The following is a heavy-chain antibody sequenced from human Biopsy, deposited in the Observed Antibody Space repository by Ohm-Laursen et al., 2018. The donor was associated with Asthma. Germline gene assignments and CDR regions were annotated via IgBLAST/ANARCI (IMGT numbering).Heavy chain of an antibody. CDR2: IKHDGTEK. D-gene: IGHD3-3*02. CDR1: GFTFGDYW. J-gene: IGHJ1*01. V-gene: IGHV3-7*01. Sequence: SLRLSCTATGFTFGDYWMSWVRQVPGKGLEWVANIKHDGTEKSHVDPLKGRFTISRDNAKNSLYLQMNSLRAEDTAVYYCARTFHFWSPYHAEHYQLWGQGTLVTVSS. CDR3: ARTFHFWSPYHAEHYQL.